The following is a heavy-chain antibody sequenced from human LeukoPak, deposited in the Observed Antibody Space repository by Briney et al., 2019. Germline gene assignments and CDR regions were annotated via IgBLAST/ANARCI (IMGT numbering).Heavy chain of an antibody. CDR2: VSYDGSDK. V-gene: IGHV3-30*18. J-gene: IGHJ6*02. D-gene: IGHD2-15*01. CDR3: AKEGGYCSSGSCYSSYYGMDV. CDR1: GFTFRNYG. Sequence: PGKSLTLSCTASGFTFRNYGMHWVRQAPGKGLEWVAVVSYDGSDKYYADSVKSRLTISRDNSKNTVHLQMNSLRIEDTAVYYCAKEGGYCSSGSCYSSYYGMDVWGQGTTVTVS.